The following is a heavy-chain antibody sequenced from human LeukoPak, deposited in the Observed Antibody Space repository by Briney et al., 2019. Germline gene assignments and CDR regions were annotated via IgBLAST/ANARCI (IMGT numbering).Heavy chain of an antibody. CDR1: GFSLSTSGVG. CDR2: IYWDDDK. CDR3: AHRTLLTRRYYSASGSTTIGAFDI. V-gene: IGHV2-5*02. J-gene: IGHJ3*02. D-gene: IGHD3-10*01. Sequence: ESGPTLVKPTQTLTLTCTFSGFSLSTSGVGVGWIRQPPGEALEWLALIYWDDDKRYSPSLKSRLTITKDTSKNQVVLTMTNMDPVDTATYYCAHRTLLTRRYYSASGSTTIGAFDIWGQGTMVTVSS.